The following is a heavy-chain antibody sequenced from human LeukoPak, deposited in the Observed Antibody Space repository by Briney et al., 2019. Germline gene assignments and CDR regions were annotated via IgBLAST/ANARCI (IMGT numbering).Heavy chain of an antibody. V-gene: IGHV4-34*01. Sequence: SETLSLTCAVSGGSFSGHYWSWIRQSPGKGLEWIGEITERGSTNYNPSLKSRVTISRDTSKKHFSLKVSSVTSAYTAVYSCARLLDNDISGDPDTFDVWGQGTTVIVSS. D-gene: IGHD3-22*01. CDR3: ARLLDNDISGDPDTFDV. J-gene: IGHJ3*01. CDR2: ITERGST. CDR1: GGSFSGHY.